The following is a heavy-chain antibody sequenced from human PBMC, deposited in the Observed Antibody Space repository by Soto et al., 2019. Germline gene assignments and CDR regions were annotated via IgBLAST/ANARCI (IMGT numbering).Heavy chain of an antibody. V-gene: IGHV4-39*01. CDR2: IYYSGST. J-gene: IGHJ4*02. CDR1: GGSISSSSYY. CDR3: AREQTTQVSMDY. Sequence: SETLSLTCTVSGGSISSSSYYWGWIRQPPGKGLEWIGSIYYSGSTYYNPSLKSRVTISVDTSKNQFSLKLSSVTAADTAVYYCAREQTTQVSMDYWGQGTLVTVSS. D-gene: IGHD1-1*01.